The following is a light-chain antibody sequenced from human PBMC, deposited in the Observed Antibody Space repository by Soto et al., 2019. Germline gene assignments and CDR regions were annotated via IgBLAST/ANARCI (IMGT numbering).Light chain of an antibody. V-gene: IGKV3-20*02. CDR3: QQYFDVPFT. CDR2: WAS. Sequence: EVVLTQSPATLSLSPGERATLSCRASQSVRSSYLAWYQQKPGQPPQLIIYWASTRESGVPERFSGSGSGTDFTLTISSLEAEDVAFYWCQQYFDVPFTFGGGTKVDIK. CDR1: QSVRSSY. J-gene: IGKJ4*01.